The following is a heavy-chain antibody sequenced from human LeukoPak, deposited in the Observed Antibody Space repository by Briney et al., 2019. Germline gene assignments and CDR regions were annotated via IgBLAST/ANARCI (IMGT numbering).Heavy chain of an antibody. J-gene: IGHJ4*02. Sequence: ASVKVSCKTSGYTFTGHFIHWVRQAPGQGLEWMGWINPNSGATKDTQRSQGRVTMTRDTSISTAYMELSRLTSDDTAAYYCARGAYSTDDYSGVGDYWGQGSLVTVSS. D-gene: IGHD2/OR15-2a*01. CDR3: ARGAYSTDDYSGVGDY. V-gene: IGHV1-2*02. CDR2: INPNSGAT. CDR1: GYTFTGHF.